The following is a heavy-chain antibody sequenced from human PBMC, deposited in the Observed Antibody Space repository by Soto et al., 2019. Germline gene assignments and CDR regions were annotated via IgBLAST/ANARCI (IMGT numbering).Heavy chain of an antibody. CDR1: GFIFSSYA. D-gene: IGHD6-13*01. V-gene: IGHV3-23*01. CDR2: ISGSGGST. J-gene: IGHJ4*02. Sequence: EVQLLESGGGLVQPGGSLRLSCSASGFIFSSYAMSWVRQAPGKGLQWFSVISGSGGSTYYADSVKGRFTISRDNSKNTLYRQMNSPRAEDTAVYYCAKGGIAAGDFDDWGQGALVTVSS. CDR3: AKGGIAAGDFDD.